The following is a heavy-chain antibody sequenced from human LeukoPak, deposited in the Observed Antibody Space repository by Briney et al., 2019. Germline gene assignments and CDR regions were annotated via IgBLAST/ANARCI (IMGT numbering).Heavy chain of an antibody. D-gene: IGHD5-18*01. CDR1: GFTFFSYD. CDR3: ARDGTAMVPLNFDY. J-gene: IGHJ4*02. CDR2: ISYDGSNK. V-gene: IGHV3-30-3*01. Sequence: GGSLRLSCAASGFTFFSYDMYWVRQAPGKGLEWVAVISYDGSNKYYADSVKGRFTISRDNSKNTLYLQMNSLRAEDTAVYYCARDGTAMVPLNFDYWGQGTLVTVSS.